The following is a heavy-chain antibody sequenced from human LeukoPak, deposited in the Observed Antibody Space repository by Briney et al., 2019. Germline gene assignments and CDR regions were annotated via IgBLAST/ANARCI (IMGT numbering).Heavy chain of an antibody. CDR3: AREQGSTGYFEY. V-gene: IGHV1-46*01. CDR1: GNIFTSSY. D-gene: IGHD2-2*01. CDR2: INPSDGTK. Sequence: GASVKVSCKASGNIFTSSYTHWVRQAPGQGLEWMGVINPSDGTKNYAQKFQGRVTMTRDMSTSTVYMDLSSLRSEDTAVYYCAREQGSTGYFEYWGQGTLVTVSS. J-gene: IGHJ4*02.